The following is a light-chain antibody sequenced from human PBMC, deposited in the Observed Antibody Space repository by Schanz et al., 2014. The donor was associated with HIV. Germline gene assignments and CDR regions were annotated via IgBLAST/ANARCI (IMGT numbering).Light chain of an antibody. CDR2: DVT. CDR3: SSYAGSNNFWV. CDR1: SSDIGYYKL. J-gene: IGLJ3*02. Sequence: QSVLTQPASVSGSPGQSITISCTGTSSDIGYYKLVSWYQQYPGKAPKLTIYDVTKRSAGASVRFSGSKSGNTAFLTISGLQAEDEADYYCSSYAGSNNFWVFGGGTKLTVL. V-gene: IGLV2-23*02.